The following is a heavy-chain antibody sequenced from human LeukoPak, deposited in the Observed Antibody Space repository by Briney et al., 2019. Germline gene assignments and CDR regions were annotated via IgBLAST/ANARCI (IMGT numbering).Heavy chain of an antibody. Sequence: ASVKASCKASGYTFTGYYMHWVRQAPGHGLKWMGWISAYNANTNYAQKLQGRVTMRTDTFTSTAYLELRSRRSEDTAVYYCARAHYYDSSGYYETFDYWGQGTLVTVSS. J-gene: IGHJ4*02. CDR1: GYTFTGYY. V-gene: IGHV1-18*04. D-gene: IGHD3-22*01. CDR2: ISAYNANT. CDR3: ARAHYYDSSGYYETFDY.